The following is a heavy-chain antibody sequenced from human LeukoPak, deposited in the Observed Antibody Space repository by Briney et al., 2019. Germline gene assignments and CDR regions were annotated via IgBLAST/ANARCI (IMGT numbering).Heavy chain of an antibody. V-gene: IGHV3-74*01. CDR2: INSDGSNT. Sequence: GGSLRLSCAASGFSFSNHRMHWVRQAPGKGLVWVSGINSDGSNTIYADSVKGRFTISRHNAKNTLYLQMNSLRADDTAVYFCAREVADYYDSSAPLDFWGQGTLVTVSS. CDR3: AREVADYYDSSAPLDF. D-gene: IGHD3-22*01. J-gene: IGHJ4*02. CDR1: GFSFSNHR.